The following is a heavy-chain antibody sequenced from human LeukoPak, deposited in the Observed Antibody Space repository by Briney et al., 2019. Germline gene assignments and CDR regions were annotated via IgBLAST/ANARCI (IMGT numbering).Heavy chain of an antibody. CDR2: IYYAGNT. CDR1: GGSTSSICRH. J-gene: IGHJ4*02. Sequence: SETLSLTCIVSGGSTSSICRHWGWIRQPPGKGLEWIASIYYAGNTYYNPSLKSRLTISIDTSKNQFSLKLSSVTAADTAVYYCTRETNSAVDYWGQGTLVTVSP. CDR3: TRETNSAVDY. V-gene: IGHV4-39*02. D-gene: IGHD1-14*01.